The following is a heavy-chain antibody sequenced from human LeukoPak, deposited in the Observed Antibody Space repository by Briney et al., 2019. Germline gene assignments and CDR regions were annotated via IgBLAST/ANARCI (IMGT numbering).Heavy chain of an antibody. V-gene: IGHV4-4*07. CDR1: GGSISSYY. CDR2: IYTSGST. Sequence: SETLSLTCTVSGGSISSYYWSGIRQPAGKGLEWIGRIYTSGSTNYNPSLKSRVTMSVDTSKNQFSLKLSSVTAADTAVYYCARDSSRTRITIFGVVGLDAFDIWGQGTMVTVSS. CDR3: ARDSSRTRITIFGVVGLDAFDI. J-gene: IGHJ3*02. D-gene: IGHD3-3*01.